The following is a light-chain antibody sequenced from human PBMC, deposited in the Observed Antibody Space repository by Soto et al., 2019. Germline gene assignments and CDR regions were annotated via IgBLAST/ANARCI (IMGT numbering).Light chain of an antibody. J-gene: IGLJ1*01. CDR2: DVT. CDR1: SSDVGAFNY. V-gene: IGLV2-14*03. Sequence: QSVLTQPASVSGSPGQSISISCTGTSSDVGAFNYVSWYQHHPGKAPQLIIYDVTSRPSGVSNRFSASKSGNTASLTISGLQAEDEADYYCSSYTTRNTEVFGTGTKLTVL. CDR3: SSYTTRNTEV.